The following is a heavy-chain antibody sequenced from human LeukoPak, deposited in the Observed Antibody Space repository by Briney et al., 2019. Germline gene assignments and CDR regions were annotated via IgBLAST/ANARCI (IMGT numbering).Heavy chain of an antibody. D-gene: IGHD4/OR15-4a*01. V-gene: IGHV3-64*01. CDR3: ARVDGSPDYNYMDV. Sequence: GGSLRLSCAASGFTFSSYGMHWVRQAPGKGLEYVSAISSNGGSTNYANSVKDRFTISRDNSKNTLYLQMGSLRAEDMAVYYCARVDGSPDYNYMDVWGKGTTVTVSS. CDR1: GFTFSSYG. CDR2: ISSNGGST. J-gene: IGHJ6*03.